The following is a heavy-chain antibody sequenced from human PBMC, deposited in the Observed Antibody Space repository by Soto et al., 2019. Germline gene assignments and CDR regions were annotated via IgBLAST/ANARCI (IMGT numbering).Heavy chain of an antibody. Sequence: GASVKVSCKASGYTFTSYPTHWVRQAPGQRLEWMGWIDAGNGNTKYSQKFRGRVTFTTDTSASTAYMDLSSLRSEDTAVYYCARDILLEKWELMGYWGQGTRVTVSS. CDR3: ARDILLEKWELMGY. V-gene: IGHV1-3*01. J-gene: IGHJ4*02. CDR1: GYTFTSYP. CDR2: IDAGNGNT. D-gene: IGHD1-26*01.